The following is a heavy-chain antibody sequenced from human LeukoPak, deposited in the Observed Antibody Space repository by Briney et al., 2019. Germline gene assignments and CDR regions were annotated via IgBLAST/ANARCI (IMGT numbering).Heavy chain of an antibody. J-gene: IGHJ4*02. D-gene: IGHD3-22*01. CDR3: RTYYYDSSGYVFDY. CDR2: IYTSGST. V-gene: IGHV4-4*07. Sequence: SETLSLTCTVSGGSISSYYWSWIRQPAGKGLEWIGRIYTSGSTNYNPSLKSRVTMSVDTSKNQFSLKRSSVTAADTAVYYCRTYYYDSSGYVFDYWGQGTLVTVSS. CDR1: GGSISSYY.